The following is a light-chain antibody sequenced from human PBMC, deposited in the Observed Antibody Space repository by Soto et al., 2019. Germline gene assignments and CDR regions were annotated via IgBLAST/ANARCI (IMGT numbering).Light chain of an antibody. CDR3: SSYTTNNAHV. Sequence: QSALTQPASISASPGQSISISCTGTSNDVGAFDYVSWYQQHPGKAPKLIIFEVFNRPSGVSTRFSGSKSGSTASLTISGLQAEDEADYFCSSYTTNNAHVFGGGTKLT. J-gene: IGLJ2*01. CDR2: EVF. CDR1: SNDVGAFDY. V-gene: IGLV2-14*01.